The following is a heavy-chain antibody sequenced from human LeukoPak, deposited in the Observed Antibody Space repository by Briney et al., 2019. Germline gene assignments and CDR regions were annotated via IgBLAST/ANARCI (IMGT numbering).Heavy chain of an antibody. CDR3: TRGGSTGYNYNAFDV. Sequence: GGSLRLSCAASGFGFTTYEMNWVRQAPGKGLEWVSYIRSSGSTTYYANSVKGRFTISRDNAKNSLYLQMSSLRAEDTAVYYCTRGGSTGYNYNAFDVWGQGTMVTVSS. CDR1: GFGFTTYE. J-gene: IGHJ3*01. V-gene: IGHV3-48*03. D-gene: IGHD3-22*01. CDR2: IRSSGSTT.